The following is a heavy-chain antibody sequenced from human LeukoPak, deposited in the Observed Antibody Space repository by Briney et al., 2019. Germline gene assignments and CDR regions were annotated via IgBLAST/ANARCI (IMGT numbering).Heavy chain of an antibody. CDR2: INHSGST. Sequence: SETLSLTCAVYGGSFCGYYWSWIRQPPGKGLEWIGGINHSGSTNYNPYIKSRVTISVDTSKNQFSLKLSSVTAADTAVYYCASSDGPADYYDSSGYCDYWGQGTLVTVSS. V-gene: IGHV4-34*01. J-gene: IGHJ4*02. D-gene: IGHD3-22*01. CDR1: GGSFCGYY. CDR3: ASSDGPADYYDSSGYCDY.